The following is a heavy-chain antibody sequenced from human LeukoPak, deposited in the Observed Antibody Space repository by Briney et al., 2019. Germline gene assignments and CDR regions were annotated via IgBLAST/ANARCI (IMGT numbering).Heavy chain of an antibody. CDR2: ISYDGSNK. J-gene: IGHJ6*04. D-gene: IGHD3-3*01. CDR1: GFTFSSYG. CDR3: ARDAVDFWSGYYGRLPSAQDV. Sequence: GGSLRLSCAASGFTFSSYGMHWVRQAPGKGLEWVAVISYDGSNKYYADSVKGRFTISRDNSKNTLYLQMNSLRAEDTAVYYCARDAVDFWSGYYGRLPSAQDVWGKGTTVTVSS. V-gene: IGHV3-30*03.